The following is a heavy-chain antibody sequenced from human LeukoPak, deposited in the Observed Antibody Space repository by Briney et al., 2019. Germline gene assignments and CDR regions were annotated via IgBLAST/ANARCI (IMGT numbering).Heavy chain of an antibody. V-gene: IGHV1-69*04. CDR3: ARHGHYYDTSGYYSIPDF. D-gene: IGHD3-22*01. Sequence: GASVKVSRKASGDTFSRYAISWVRQAPGQGLEWMGRIIPILGIANYAQKFQDRVTINADKSTSTVYMELSSLRSEDTAAYYCARHGHYYDTSGYYSIPDFWGQGTLVTVSS. J-gene: IGHJ4*02. CDR1: GDTFSRYA. CDR2: IIPILGIA.